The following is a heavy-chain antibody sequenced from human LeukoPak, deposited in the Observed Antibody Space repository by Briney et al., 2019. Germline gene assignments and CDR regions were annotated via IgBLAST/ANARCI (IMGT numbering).Heavy chain of an antibody. Sequence: PGGSLRLSCAASGFTFSGYSMNWVRQAPGKGLEWVSSISSSSSYIYYADSVKGRFTISRDNAKSSVFLQMNSLRAEDTAVYYCARVGGHCTSTSCPPPDYWGQGTLVTVSS. V-gene: IGHV3-21*01. J-gene: IGHJ4*02. CDR3: ARVGGHCTSTSCPPPDY. CDR1: GFTFSGYS. D-gene: IGHD2-2*01. CDR2: ISSSSSYI.